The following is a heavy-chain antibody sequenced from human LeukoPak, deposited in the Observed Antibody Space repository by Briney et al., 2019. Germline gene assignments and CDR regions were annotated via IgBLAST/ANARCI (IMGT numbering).Heavy chain of an antibody. Sequence: GRSLRLSCAASGFPFSGYAIHWVRQAPGKGLEWVAVITHDGTNKYYADSVKGRFTISRDNSKNTLYLQMNSLRAEDTAVYYCAKTPYCGGDCYPPFDYWGQGTLVTVSS. J-gene: IGHJ4*02. CDR1: GFPFSGYA. V-gene: IGHV3-30-3*01. D-gene: IGHD2-21*02. CDR2: ITHDGTNK. CDR3: AKTPYCGGDCYPPFDY.